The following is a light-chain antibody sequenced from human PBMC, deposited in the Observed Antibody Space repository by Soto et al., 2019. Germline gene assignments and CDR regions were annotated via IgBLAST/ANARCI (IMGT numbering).Light chain of an antibody. CDR1: QSVSSNF. CDR3: QQYDNWPSCT. CDR2: GAS. Sequence: EIVLTQSPGTLSLSPGERATLSCRASQSVSSNFLAWYQEKPGQAPRLLIYGASTRATGIPARFSGSGSGTDFTLTISRLEPEDFAVYFCQQYDNWPSCTFGQGTRLEIK. V-gene: IGKV3-20*01. J-gene: IGKJ5*01.